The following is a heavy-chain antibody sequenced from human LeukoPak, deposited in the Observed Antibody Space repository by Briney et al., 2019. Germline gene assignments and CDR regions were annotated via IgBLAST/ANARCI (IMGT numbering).Heavy chain of an antibody. CDR3: AKSSYYDSSGYYDY. V-gene: IGHV3-9*01. J-gene: IGHJ4*02. CDR2: ISWNSGSI. D-gene: IGHD3-22*01. CDR1: GLTFDDYA. Sequence: GGSLRLSCAASGLTFDDYAMHWVRQAPGKGLEWVSGISWNSGSIGYADSVKGRFTISRDNAKNSLYLQMNSLRAEDTALYYCAKSSYYDSSGYYDYWGQGTLVTVSS.